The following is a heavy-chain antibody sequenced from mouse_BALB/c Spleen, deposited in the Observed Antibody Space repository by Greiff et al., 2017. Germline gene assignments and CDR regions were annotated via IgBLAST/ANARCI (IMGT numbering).Heavy chain of an antibody. V-gene: IGHV1S81*02. CDR1: GYTFTSYY. Sequence: QVQLQQSGAELVKPGASVKLSCKASGYTFTSYYMYWVKQRPGQGLEWIGEINPSNGGTNFNEKFKSKATLTVDKSSSTAYMQLSSLTSEDSAVYYCTRDWEAWFAYWGQGTLVTVSA. D-gene: IGHD4-1*01. CDR3: TRDWEAWFAY. CDR2: INPSNGGT. J-gene: IGHJ3*01.